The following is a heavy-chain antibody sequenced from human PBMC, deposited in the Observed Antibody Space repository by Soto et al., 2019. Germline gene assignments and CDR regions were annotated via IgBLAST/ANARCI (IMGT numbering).Heavy chain of an antibody. Sequence: EERLMESGGDFIQPGGSLRLSCVASGFTFSNYQMNWVRQAPGKGLEWVSYISSSSTAIYYADSVKGRFTVSRDNVQSSPYLEMTGMRDDDTAVYYWERDSPQTLNTLDALDIWGQATMVTVSS. D-gene: IGHD3-16*01. V-gene: IGHV3-48*02. J-gene: IGHJ3*02. CDR3: ERDSPQTLNTLDALDI. CDR2: ISSSSTAI. CDR1: GFTFSNYQ.